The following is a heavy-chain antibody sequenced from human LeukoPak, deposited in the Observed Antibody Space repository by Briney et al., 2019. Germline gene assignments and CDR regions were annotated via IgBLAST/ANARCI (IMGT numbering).Heavy chain of an antibody. Sequence: PGGSLRLSCAASGFTFSSYALAWVRQAPGKGLEWVSGISGSGGSQYYADSVKGRFTISSENSKNTPYLQRNSLAADDAAVYYCAKTWPRTMYRSSTSCQYDYLDYWGQGNLVTASS. D-gene: IGHD2-2*01. J-gene: IGHJ4*02. CDR2: ISGSGGSQ. CDR3: AKTWPRTMYRSSTSCQYDYLDY. V-gene: IGHV3-23*01. CDR1: GFTFSSYA.